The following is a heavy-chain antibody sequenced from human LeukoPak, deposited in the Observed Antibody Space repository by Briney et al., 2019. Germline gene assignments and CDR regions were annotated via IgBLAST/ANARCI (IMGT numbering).Heavy chain of an antibody. CDR2: INPNRGGT. CDR1: GYTFTGYY. D-gene: IGHD3-22*01. CDR3: ASPEVTYYYDSSGAYGMDV. J-gene: IGHJ6*02. V-gene: IGHV1-2*02. Sequence: ASVKVSSKASGYTFTGYYMHWVRQAPGQGGERMGWINPNRGGTNYAQKFQGRVTMTRDTSISTAYMELSRLRSDDTAVYYCASPEVTYYYDSSGAYGMDVWGQGTTVTVSS.